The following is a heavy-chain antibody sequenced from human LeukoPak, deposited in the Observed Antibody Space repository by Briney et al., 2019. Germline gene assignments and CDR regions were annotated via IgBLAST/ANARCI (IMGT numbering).Heavy chain of an antibody. CDR2: ISHDGSNK. CDR3: AKEYCSNSVCHSLDY. D-gene: IGHD2-8*01. J-gene: IGHJ4*02. Sequence: PGGSLRLSCAASGFTFSSSGMHWVRQAPGKGLEWVAVISHDGSNKYYADSVKGRFTFSRDNSKNTLYLQMNSLRAEDTAVYYCAKEYCSNSVCHSLDYWGQGTLVTVSS. V-gene: IGHV3-30*18. CDR1: GFTFSSSG.